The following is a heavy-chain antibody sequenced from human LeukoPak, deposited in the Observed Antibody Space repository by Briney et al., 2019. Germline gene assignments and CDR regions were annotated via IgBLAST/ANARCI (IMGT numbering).Heavy chain of an antibody. CDR3: ARVEVMVRGVGGFDY. J-gene: IGHJ4*02. CDR1: GFTSSTYA. CDR2: ISSSSSYI. D-gene: IGHD3-10*01. V-gene: IGHV3-21*01. Sequence: PGRSLRLSCAASGFTSSTYAMHWVRRAPGKGLEWVSSISSSSSYIYYADSVKGRFTISRDNAKNSLYLQMNSLRAEDTAVYYCARVEVMVRGVGGFDYWGQGTLVTVSS.